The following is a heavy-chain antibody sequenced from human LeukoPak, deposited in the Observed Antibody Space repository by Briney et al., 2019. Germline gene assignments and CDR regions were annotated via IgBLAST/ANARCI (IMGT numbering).Heavy chain of an antibody. J-gene: IGHJ4*02. CDR3: ARDPRGGKPRFDY. Sequence: SVKVSCKASGGTFSSYAISWVRQAPGQGLEWMGGIIPIFGTANYAQKFQGRATITTDESTSTAYMELSSLRSEDTAVYYCARDPRGGKPRFDYWGQGTLVTVSS. CDR2: IIPIFGTA. CDR1: GGTFSSYA. V-gene: IGHV1-69*05. D-gene: IGHD4-23*01.